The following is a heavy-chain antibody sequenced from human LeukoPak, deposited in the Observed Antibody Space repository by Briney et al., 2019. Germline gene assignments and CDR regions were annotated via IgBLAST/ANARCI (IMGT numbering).Heavy chain of an antibody. CDR1: GFTFSSYA. D-gene: IGHD3-22*01. V-gene: IGHV3-23*01. CDR2: ISGSGGST. CDR3: AKDRLPYYYDSSGYSV. J-gene: IGHJ4*02. Sequence: GGSLRLSCAASGFTFSSYAMSWVRQAPGKGLEWVSAISGSGGSTYYADSVKGRFTISRDNSKNTLYLQTNSLRAEDTAVYYCAKDRLPYYYDSSGYSVWGQGTLVTVSS.